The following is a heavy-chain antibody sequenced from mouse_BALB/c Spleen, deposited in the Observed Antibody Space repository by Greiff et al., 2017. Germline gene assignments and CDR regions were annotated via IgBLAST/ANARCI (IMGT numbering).Heavy chain of an antibody. J-gene: IGHJ1*01. CDR2: IDPSDSYT. CDR3: AGGASGSRWYFDV. Sequence: QVQLQQPGAELVKPGASVKLSCKASGYTFTSYWMHWVKQRPGQGLEWIGEIDPSDSYTNYNQKFKGKATLTVDKSSSTAYMQLSSLTSEDSAVYYCAGGASGSRWYFDVWGAGTTVTVSS. D-gene: IGHD1-1*01. V-gene: IGHV1-69*02. CDR1: GYTFTSYW.